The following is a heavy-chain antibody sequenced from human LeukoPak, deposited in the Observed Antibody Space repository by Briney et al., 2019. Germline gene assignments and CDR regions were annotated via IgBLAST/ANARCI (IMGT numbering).Heavy chain of an antibody. CDR3: ASGNTGYYRDSFDI. J-gene: IGHJ3*02. V-gene: IGHV4-30-2*01. CDR1: GPSISSGGSC. CDR2: IYHGGST. Sequence: PSPTLSPTWSLSGPSISSGGSCWSWVRQPAGGGLEWVGYIYHGGSTYNNPPLQSGVTISLDRSKHQFSLKLGSMAAADAAVYYCASGNTGYYRDSFDIWGQGTMVTVSS. D-gene: IGHD5-12*01.